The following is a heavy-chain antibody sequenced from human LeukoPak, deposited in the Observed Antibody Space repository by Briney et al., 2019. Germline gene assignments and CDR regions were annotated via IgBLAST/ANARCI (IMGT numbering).Heavy chain of an antibody. Sequence: ASVKVSCKASGNTFTSYYIHWVRQAPGPGFEWMGWNNANSGGANYAQKFQGRVTMTRDTSISTAYMELSRLRSDDTAVYYCASLDAVDIWGQGTMVTVSS. CDR1: GNTFTSYY. V-gene: IGHV1-2*02. J-gene: IGHJ3*02. CDR2: NNANSGGA. CDR3: ASLDAVDI.